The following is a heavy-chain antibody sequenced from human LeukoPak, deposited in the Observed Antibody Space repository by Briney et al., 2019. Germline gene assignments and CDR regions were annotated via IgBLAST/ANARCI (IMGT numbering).Heavy chain of an antibody. J-gene: IGHJ4*02. CDR2: IYSGGST. CDR1: GFTVSSNY. V-gene: IGHV3-66*01. D-gene: IGHD3-10*01. Sequence: PGGSLRLSCAASGFTVSSNYMSWVRQAPGKGLEWVSVIYSGGSTYYADSVKGRFTFSRDNSKNTLYLQMNSLRAEDTAVYYCARGSKSNSGSYYNSLDYWGQGTLVTVSS. CDR3: ARGSKSNSGSYYNSLDY.